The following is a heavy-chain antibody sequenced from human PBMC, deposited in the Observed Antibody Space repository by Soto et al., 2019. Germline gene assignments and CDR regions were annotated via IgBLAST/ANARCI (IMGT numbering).Heavy chain of an antibody. CDR3: ARSLGMDYYYGMDV. CDR2: IIPIFGTA. Sequence: SVKVSCKASGGTFRSYAISWVRQAPGQGPEWMGGIIPIFGTANYAQKFQGRVTITADESTSTAYMELSSLRSEDTAVYYCARSLGMDYYYGMDVWGQGTTVTASS. D-gene: IGHD7-27*01. J-gene: IGHJ6*02. CDR1: GGTFRSYA. V-gene: IGHV1-69*13.